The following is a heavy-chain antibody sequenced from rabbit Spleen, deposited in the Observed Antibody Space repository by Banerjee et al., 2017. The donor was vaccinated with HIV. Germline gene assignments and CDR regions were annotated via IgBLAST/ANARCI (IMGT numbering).Heavy chain of an antibody. J-gene: IGHJ4*01. V-gene: IGHV1S7*01. CDR1: GFDFSGYY. Sequence: QLKESGGGLVQPGGSLKLSCKASGFDFSGYYMSWVRQAPGKGLELIGYIDPVFGSTVYASWVNGRFTISSHNAQNTLYLQLNSLTAADTATYFCAREDDDYGAFNLWGPGTLVTVS. CDR2: IDPVFGST. CDR3: AREDDDYGAFNL. D-gene: IGHD2-1*01.